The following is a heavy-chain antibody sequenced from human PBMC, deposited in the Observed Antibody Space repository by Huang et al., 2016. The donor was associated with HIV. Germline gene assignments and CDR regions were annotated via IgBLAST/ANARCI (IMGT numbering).Heavy chain of an antibody. CDR3: ARSAYGDLDY. Sequence: QVHLVQSGAEVKKPGASVKVSCKASGYTFTNYDINWVRQAPGRGLEWMGWMNPNTGNTGFAQRFQGRVTMTRKTSITTADMELTSLTSEDTAVYYCARSAYGDLDYWGLGTLVIVSS. V-gene: IGHV1-8*02. CDR2: MNPNTGNT. J-gene: IGHJ4*02. CDR1: GYTFTNYD. D-gene: IGHD4-17*01.